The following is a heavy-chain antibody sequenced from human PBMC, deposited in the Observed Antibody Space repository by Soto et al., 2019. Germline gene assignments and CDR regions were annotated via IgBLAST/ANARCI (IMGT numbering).Heavy chain of an antibody. V-gene: IGHV3-23*01. CDR3: ARDQLRPGILYSLGVLLPEYGL. D-gene: IGHD3-22*01. J-gene: IGHJ1*01. CDR1: GFAFSTFA. CDR2: ISVSGNNA. Sequence: PXGSRKLSCAAAGFAFSTFAMTWVRQAPGKGLEWVAAISVSGNNAYYADSVKGRFTISRDNSQNSVFLQMSSLRADDTAVYYCARDQLRPGILYSLGVLLPEYGLWGQGTLVTVSS.